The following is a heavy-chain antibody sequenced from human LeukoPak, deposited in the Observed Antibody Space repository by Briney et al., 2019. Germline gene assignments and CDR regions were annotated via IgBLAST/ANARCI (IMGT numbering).Heavy chain of an antibody. J-gene: IGHJ3*02. V-gene: IGHV4-59*11. CDR3: ARLINNDNSGDAATFDM. Sequence: PSETLSLTCTVSGGSMRSHYWSWIRQTPGKGLEWIGYIDYSGSTRYNPSLQSRVTISVDTSKNQFSLKLTSVTATDTAVYYCARLINNDNSGDAATFDMWGQGTVVTVFS. D-gene: IGHD3-22*01. CDR1: GGSMRSHY. CDR2: IDYSGST.